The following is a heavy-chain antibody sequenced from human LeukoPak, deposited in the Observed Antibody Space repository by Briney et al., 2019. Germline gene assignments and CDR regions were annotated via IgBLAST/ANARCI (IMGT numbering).Heavy chain of an antibody. CDR2: IYTSGST. CDR1: GGSISSYY. Sequence: SETLSLTCTVSGGSISSYYWSWIRQPAGEGLEWIGRIYTSGSTNYNPSLKSRVTMSVDTSKNQFSLKLSSVTAADTAVYYCARDRVYYYDSSGYPLTPYYFDYWGQGTLVTVSS. D-gene: IGHD3-22*01. CDR3: ARDRVYYYDSSGYPLTPYYFDY. V-gene: IGHV4-4*07. J-gene: IGHJ4*02.